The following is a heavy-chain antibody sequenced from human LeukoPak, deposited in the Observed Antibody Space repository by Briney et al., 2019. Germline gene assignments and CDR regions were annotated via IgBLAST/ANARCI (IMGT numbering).Heavy chain of an antibody. Sequence: SETLSLTCTVSGGSVSNSLYYWSWIRQPPGKGLEWIGYIYYNGDTNYNPSLKSRVIISIDTSSNQFSLRLNSMTAADTAVYYCARVDPYSSSWLIDYWGQGTLVTVSS. V-gene: IGHV4-61*01. D-gene: IGHD6-13*01. CDR1: GGSVSNSLYY. CDR3: ARVDPYSSSWLIDY. J-gene: IGHJ4*02. CDR2: IYYNGDT.